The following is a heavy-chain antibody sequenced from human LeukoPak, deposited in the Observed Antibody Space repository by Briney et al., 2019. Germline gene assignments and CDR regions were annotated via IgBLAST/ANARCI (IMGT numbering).Heavy chain of an antibody. CDR2: MNPNSGNT. CDR1: GYTFTSYD. D-gene: IGHD1-26*01. CDR3: ARDSKDSGSYHH. Sequence: ASVKVSCKASGYTFTSYDINWVRQATGQGLEWMGWMNPNSGNTGYAQKFQGRVTITADESTSTAYMELSSLRSEDTAVYYCARDSKDSGSYHHWGQGTLVTVSS. V-gene: IGHV1-8*01. J-gene: IGHJ5*02.